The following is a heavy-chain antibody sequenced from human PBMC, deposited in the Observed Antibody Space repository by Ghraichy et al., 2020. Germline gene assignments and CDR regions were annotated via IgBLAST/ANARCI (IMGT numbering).Heavy chain of an antibody. J-gene: IGHJ4*02. D-gene: IGHD6-19*01. Sequence: SETLSLTCTVSGGSISSYYWSWIRQPPGKGLEWIGYIYYSGSTNYNPSLKSRVTISVDTSKNQFSLKLSSVTAADTAVYYCARGLRLYSSGWYYFDYWGQGTLVTVSS. CDR2: IYYSGST. V-gene: IGHV4-59*01. CDR1: GGSISSYY. CDR3: ARGLRLYSSGWYYFDY.